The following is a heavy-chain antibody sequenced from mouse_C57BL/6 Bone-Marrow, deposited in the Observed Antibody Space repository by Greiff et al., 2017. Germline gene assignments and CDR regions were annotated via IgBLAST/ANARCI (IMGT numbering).Heavy chain of an antibody. CDR2: IDPGNGDT. Sequence: EVQLQQSGAELVRPGASVKLSCTASGFNIKDDYMHWVKQRPEQGLEWIGWIDPGNGDTEYASKFQGKATITADTSSNTAYLQLSSLTSEDTAVYYCTTIYYYGSSPLDYWGQGTTLTVSS. CDR1: GFNIKDDY. D-gene: IGHD1-1*01. J-gene: IGHJ2*01. V-gene: IGHV14-4*01. CDR3: TTIYYYGSSPLDY.